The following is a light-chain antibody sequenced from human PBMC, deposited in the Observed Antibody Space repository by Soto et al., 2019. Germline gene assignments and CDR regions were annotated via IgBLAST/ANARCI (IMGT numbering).Light chain of an antibody. CDR3: QQYNTLGT. Sequence: DIQMTQSPSTLSASLVDRFTITCRASQSISSWLAWYQQRPGKAPKLLIYKASSLESGVPSRFSGSGSGTEFTLTISSLQPDDFATYYCQQYNTLGTFGQGTKVDIK. CDR1: QSISSW. V-gene: IGKV1-5*03. J-gene: IGKJ1*01. CDR2: KAS.